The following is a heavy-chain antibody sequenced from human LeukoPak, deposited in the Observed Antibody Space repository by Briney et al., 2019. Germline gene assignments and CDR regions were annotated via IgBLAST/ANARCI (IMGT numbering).Heavy chain of an antibody. CDR1: GFTFSSYS. Sequence: GGSLRLSCAASGFTFSSYSMNWVRQAPGKGLEWVAVIWYDGSNKYYADSVKGRFTISRDNSKNTLYLQMNSLRAEDTAVYYCARGSLGWLGYNWFDPWGQGTLVTVSS. CDR2: IWYDGSNK. V-gene: IGHV3-33*08. D-gene: IGHD6-19*01. CDR3: ARGSLGWLGYNWFDP. J-gene: IGHJ5*02.